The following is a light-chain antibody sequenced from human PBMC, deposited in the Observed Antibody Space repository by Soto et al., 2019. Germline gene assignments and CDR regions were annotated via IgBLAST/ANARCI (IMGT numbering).Light chain of an antibody. CDR1: QTACSNC. CDR3: QQYGGSPGFT. Sequence: EIVLTQSPGTLSLSPGERATLSCRASQTACSNCLAWYQQKPGQAPRLLISGASNKATAIPDRFSGSGSGTDFTLTISRLEPEDFAVYYCQQYGGSPGFTFGPGTRVDIK. J-gene: IGKJ3*01. CDR2: GAS. V-gene: IGKV3-20*01.